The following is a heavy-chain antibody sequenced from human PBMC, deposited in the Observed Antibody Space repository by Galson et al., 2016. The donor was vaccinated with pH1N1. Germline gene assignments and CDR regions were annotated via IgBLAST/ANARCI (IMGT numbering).Heavy chain of an antibody. Sequence: SVKVSCKASGYTFTNFDINWVRQATGQGLEWMGWMNPNSGNTGYAQKFQGRVTMTRNTSIRTAYMELSSLRSEDTAIYYCAITYCGGDCPPGYFDLWGRGTLVTVSS. CDR1: GYTFTNFD. V-gene: IGHV1-8*01. J-gene: IGHJ2*01. CDR2: MNPNSGNT. D-gene: IGHD2-21*02. CDR3: AITYCGGDCPPGYFDL.